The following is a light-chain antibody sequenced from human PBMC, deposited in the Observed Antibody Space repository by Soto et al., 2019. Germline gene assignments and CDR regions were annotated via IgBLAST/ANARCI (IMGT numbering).Light chain of an antibody. J-gene: IGKJ1*01. CDR2: LGS. CDR3: MQALQTPVT. V-gene: IGKV2-28*01. CDR1: QSLLHSNGYNY. Sequence: DIVLTQSPLSLPVTPGEPASISCRSSQSLLHSNGYNYLDWYLQKPGQSPQLLIYLGSNRASGVPDRFSGSGSGTDFTLKNSRVEAEDGGVYYCMQALQTPVTFGQGTKVEIK.